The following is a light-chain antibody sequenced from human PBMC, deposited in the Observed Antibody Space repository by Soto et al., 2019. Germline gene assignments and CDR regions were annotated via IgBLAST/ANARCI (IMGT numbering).Light chain of an antibody. CDR3: QQYNAYCT. CDR1: QSISGW. J-gene: IGKJ1*01. CDR2: DAS. V-gene: IGKV1-5*01. Sequence: DIQMTQSPSTLSASVGDRVTITCRASQSISGWLAWYQQKPGKAPKLLIYDASSLESGVQSRVSGSGSGTEFTLTISSLQPDDFATYYCQQYNAYCTFGQGSKVEIK.